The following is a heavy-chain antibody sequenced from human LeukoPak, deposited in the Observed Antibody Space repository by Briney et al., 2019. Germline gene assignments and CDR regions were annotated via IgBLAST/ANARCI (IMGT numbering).Heavy chain of an antibody. V-gene: IGHV1-18*01. D-gene: IGHD3-22*01. CDR1: GYTFTSYG. CDR3: SRDYYDSSGYYPVDY. Sequence: ASVKVSCKASGYTFTSYGISWVRQAPRQGLEWMGWISAYNGNTNYAQKLQGRVTITPDTSTSTAYMELRTVTSDDTAVYYWSRDYYDSSGYYPVDYWGEGTLVTVSS. CDR2: ISAYNGNT. J-gene: IGHJ4*02.